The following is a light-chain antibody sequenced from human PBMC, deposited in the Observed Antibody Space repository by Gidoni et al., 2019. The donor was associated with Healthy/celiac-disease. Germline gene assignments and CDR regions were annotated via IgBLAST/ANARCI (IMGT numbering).Light chain of an antibody. V-gene: IGKV3-15*01. CDR3: QQYNNWPPPWT. J-gene: IGKJ1*01. CDR2: GAS. CDR1: QSVSSN. Sequence: EIVMTQSPATLSVSPGERATLSCRASQSVSSNLAWYQQKPGQAPRLLFYGASTRATGIPARFSGSGSGTEFTLTISSLQSEDFAVYYCQQYNNWPPPWTFGQGTKLEIK.